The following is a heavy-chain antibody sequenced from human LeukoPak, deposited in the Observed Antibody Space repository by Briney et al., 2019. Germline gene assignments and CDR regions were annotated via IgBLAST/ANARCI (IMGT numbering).Heavy chain of an antibody. V-gene: IGHV4-59*01. Sequence: PSETLSLTCTDSGVSISSYFWSWIRQPPGKGLEWIVHTYYGGGTNYNPSLQSRVNTSVDTSKSQLSLRLRSVTAADTAVYYCARVGWATTVFGDFDGPADWFDPWGQGTLVTVSS. CDR3: ARVGWATTVFGDFDGPADWFDP. CDR2: TYYGGGT. D-gene: IGHD3-10*02. CDR1: GVSISSYF. J-gene: IGHJ5*02.